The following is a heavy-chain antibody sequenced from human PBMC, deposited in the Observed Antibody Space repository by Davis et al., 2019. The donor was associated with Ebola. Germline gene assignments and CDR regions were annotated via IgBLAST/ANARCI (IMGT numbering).Heavy chain of an antibody. CDR3: ARDPSHDYGDYVGGWFDP. CDR2: IGGGGDDT. J-gene: IGHJ5*02. V-gene: IGHV3-23*01. D-gene: IGHD4-17*01. Sequence: PGGSLRLSCAASGFTFTYYAMSWVRQAPGKGLEWVSLIGGGGDDTYYPDSVKGRFTISRDNSKNTLYLQMNSLRAEDTAVYYCARDPSHDYGDYVGGWFDPWGQGNLVTVSS. CDR1: GFTFTYYA.